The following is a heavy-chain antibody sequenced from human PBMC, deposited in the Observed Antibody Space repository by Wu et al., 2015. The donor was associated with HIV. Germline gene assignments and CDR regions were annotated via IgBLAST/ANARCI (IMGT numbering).Heavy chain of an antibody. D-gene: IGHD3-22*01. CDR1: GGTFSSYA. CDR3: ASGGRSYYDSSGYYYWFDP. CDR2: IIPIFGTA. J-gene: IGHJ5*02. Sequence: QVQLVQSGAEVKKPGSSVKVSCKASGGTFSSYAISWVRQAPGQGLEWMGGIIPIFGTANYAQKFQGRVTITTDESTSTAYMELSSLRSEDTAVYYCASGGRSYYDSSGYYYWFDPWGQGTLVTVSS. V-gene: IGHV1-69*05.